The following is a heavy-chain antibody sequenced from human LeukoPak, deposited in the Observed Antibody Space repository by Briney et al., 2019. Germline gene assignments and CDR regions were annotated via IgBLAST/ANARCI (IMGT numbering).Heavy chain of an antibody. Sequence: GGSLRLSCAASGFTFSSYAMSWVRQAPGKGLEWVSAIGGSGGSTYYADSVKGRFTISRDNSKNTLYLQMNSLRAEDTAVYYCAKDSSSWFGTPTWYFQHWGQGTLVTVSS. CDR1: GFTFSSYA. CDR2: IGGSGGST. V-gene: IGHV3-23*01. J-gene: IGHJ1*01. CDR3: AKDSSSWFGTPTWYFQH. D-gene: IGHD6-13*01.